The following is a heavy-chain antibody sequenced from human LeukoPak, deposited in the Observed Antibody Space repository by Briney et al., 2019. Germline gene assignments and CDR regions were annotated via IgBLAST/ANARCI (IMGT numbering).Heavy chain of an antibody. J-gene: IGHJ4*02. CDR2: TNGTTGNT. V-gene: IGHV1-3*01. CDR1: GYTFSDYA. Sequence: EASVNVSCKASGYTFSDYALHWVRQAPGQSLEWMGWTNGTTGNTRFSQDFQGRLTITIDTSASTAFLDLSSLRSDDTAVYYCARSPGGNARTWLDYWGQGTLVTVSS. CDR3: ARSPGGNARTWLDY. D-gene: IGHD4-23*01.